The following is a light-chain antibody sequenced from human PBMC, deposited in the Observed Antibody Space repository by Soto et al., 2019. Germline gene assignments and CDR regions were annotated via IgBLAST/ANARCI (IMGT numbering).Light chain of an antibody. CDR2: EVQ. Sequence: QSALTQPASVSGSPGQSITISCSGTNNDIGSYNYVSWYQQHPGKAPRLLISEVQNRPSGVPDRFSGSKSGNTASLTISGLQAEDEADYYCCSYAGSYVFGTGTKVTVL. J-gene: IGLJ1*01. V-gene: IGLV2-14*01. CDR1: NNDIGSYNY. CDR3: CSYAGSYV.